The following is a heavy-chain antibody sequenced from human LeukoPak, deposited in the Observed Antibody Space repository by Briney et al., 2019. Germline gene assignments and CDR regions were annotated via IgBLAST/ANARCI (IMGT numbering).Heavy chain of an antibody. V-gene: IGHV3-53*05. J-gene: IGHJ4*02. CDR3: ARAMREDASHFDY. CDR2: IYGGGST. Sequence: PGGSLRLSCAATGLSVSSNFMSWVRQAPGKGLEWVSVIYGGGSTYYADSVKGRFTISRDNSKNTLYLQMNSLRAEDTAVYYCARAMREDASHFDYWGQGTLVTVSS. D-gene: IGHD2-2*01. CDR1: GLSVSSNF.